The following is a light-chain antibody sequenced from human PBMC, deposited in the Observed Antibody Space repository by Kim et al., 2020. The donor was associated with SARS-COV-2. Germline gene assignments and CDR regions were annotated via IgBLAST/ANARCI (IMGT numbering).Light chain of an antibody. V-gene: IGLV3-1*01. CDR2: QDT. J-gene: IGLJ3*02. CDR3: QAWDSTTRV. Sequence: VSPGQPATIPCSADNLGTKYVCWYQQKPGHSPLLVIYQDTKRPSGIPERFSGSNSGNTATLTITGTQLMDEADYFCQAWDSTTRVFGGGTKLTVL. CDR1: NLGTKY.